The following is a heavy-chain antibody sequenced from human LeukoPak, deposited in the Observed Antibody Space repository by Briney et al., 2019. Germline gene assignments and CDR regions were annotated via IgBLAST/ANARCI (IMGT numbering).Heavy chain of an antibody. Sequence: PSETLSLTCTVSGGSISSYYWSWIRQPPGKGLEWIGYIYYSGSTNYNPSLKSRVTISVDTSKNQFSLELSSVTAADTAVYYCASKHRGSYGYFDYWGQGTLVTVSS. CDR3: ASKHRGSYGYFDY. CDR2: IYYSGST. J-gene: IGHJ4*02. CDR1: GGSISSYY. D-gene: IGHD3-16*01. V-gene: IGHV4-59*01.